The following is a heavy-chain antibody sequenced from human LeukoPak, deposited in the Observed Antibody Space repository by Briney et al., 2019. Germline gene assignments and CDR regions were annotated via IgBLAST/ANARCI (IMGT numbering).Heavy chain of an antibody. D-gene: IGHD6-13*01. CDR2: ISWNSGTM. V-gene: IGHV3-9*01. CDR3: AKDIWQQLALFDY. CDR1: GFTFADSA. J-gene: IGHJ4*02. Sequence: GGSLRLSCAASGFTFADSAMHWVRQAPGKGLEWVSGISWNSGTMGYADSVKGRFTISRDNAKNSLYLQMNSLRAEDTALYYCAKDIWQQLALFDYWGQGTLVTVSS.